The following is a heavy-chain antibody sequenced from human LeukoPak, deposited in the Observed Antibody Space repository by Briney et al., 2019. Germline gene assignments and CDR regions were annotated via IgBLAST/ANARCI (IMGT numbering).Heavy chain of an antibody. J-gene: IGHJ3*02. CDR2: IYYSGST. CDR3: ARHRVVVVPAVDDAFDI. Sequence: KPSETLSLTCTVSGGSISSSSYYWGWIRQPQGNGLEWTGSIYYSGSTYYNPSLKSRVTISVDTSKNQFYLKLSSVTAADTAVYYCARHRVVVVPAVDDAFDIWGQGTMVTVSS. V-gene: IGHV4-39*01. CDR1: GGSISSSSYY. D-gene: IGHD2-2*01.